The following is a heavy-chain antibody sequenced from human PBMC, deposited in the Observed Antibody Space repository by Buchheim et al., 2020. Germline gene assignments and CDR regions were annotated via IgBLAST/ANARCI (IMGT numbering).Heavy chain of an antibody. D-gene: IGHD4-11*01. CDR1: GFTFSSYG. CDR3: AKDRGSVTTSYYFYGMDV. Sequence: QVQLVESGGGVVQPGRSLRLSCAASGFTFSSYGMHWVRQAPGKGLEWVAVISHDGSNKYYADSVKGRFTISRDNSKNTLYLQMNSLRAEDTAVYYCAKDRGSVTTSYYFYGMDVWGQGTT. CDR2: ISHDGSNK. J-gene: IGHJ6*02. V-gene: IGHV3-30*18.